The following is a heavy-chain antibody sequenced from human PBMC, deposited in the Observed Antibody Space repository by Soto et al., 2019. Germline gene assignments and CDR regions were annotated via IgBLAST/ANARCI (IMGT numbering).Heavy chain of an antibody. CDR3: EHVRQCDGAHSYYY. J-gene: IGHJ4*02. Sequence: QVTLEESGPVLVKPTEPLTLTCAVSVFSPRDSKVGVSWIRQPPGKALEWLAPIFWNGEKSYSTSLERRLTISKDPSKGQVVLTMTNMAPVDTATYFCEHVRQCDGAHSYYYWGWGTLFTVSS. CDR2: IFWNGEK. D-gene: IGHD1-1*01. CDR1: VFSPRDSKVG. V-gene: IGHV2-26*01.